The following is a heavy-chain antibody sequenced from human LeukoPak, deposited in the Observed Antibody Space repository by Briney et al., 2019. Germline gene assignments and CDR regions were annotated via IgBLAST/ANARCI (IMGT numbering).Heavy chain of an antibody. V-gene: IGHV5-51*01. Sequence: GESLKISCKGSGYSFTSYWIGWVRQMPGKGLEWMGIIYPGDSDTRYSPSFQGQVTISADKSISTAYLQWSSLKASDTAMYYCASWRSSSWYYFDYWGQGTLVTVSS. J-gene: IGHJ4*02. D-gene: IGHD6-13*01. CDR2: IYPGDSDT. CDR3: ASWRSSSWYYFDY. CDR1: GYSFTSYW.